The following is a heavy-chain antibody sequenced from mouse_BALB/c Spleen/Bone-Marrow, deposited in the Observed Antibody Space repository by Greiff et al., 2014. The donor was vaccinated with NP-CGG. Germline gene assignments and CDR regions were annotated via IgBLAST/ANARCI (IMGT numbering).Heavy chain of an antibody. CDR2: VSSGGSNT. CDR1: GFAFSGYD. CDR3: ARQRGYAYAMDY. Sequence: VQVKESGGGLVKPGGSLKLSCAASGFAFSGYDMSWVCPTPEKRLEGVAYVSSGGSNTYYPDTVKGRFTISRDNAKNTLYLQMNSLKSGDTAMYYCARQRGYAYAMDYWGQGTSVTVSS. D-gene: IGHD2-2*01. V-gene: IGHV5-12-1*01. J-gene: IGHJ4*01.